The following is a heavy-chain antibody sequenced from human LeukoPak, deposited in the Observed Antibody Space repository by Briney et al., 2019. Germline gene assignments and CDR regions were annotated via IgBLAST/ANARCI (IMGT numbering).Heavy chain of an antibody. CDR3: ARVISAMSRTFDP. CDR2: INPNSGGT. Sequence: ASVKVSCKASGYTFTGYYMHWVRQAPGQGLEWMGWINPNSGGTNYAQKFQGRVTMTRDTSISTAYMELSRLRSDDTAVYYCARVISAMSRTFDPWGQGTLVTASS. CDR1: GYTFTGYY. V-gene: IGHV1-2*02. J-gene: IGHJ5*02.